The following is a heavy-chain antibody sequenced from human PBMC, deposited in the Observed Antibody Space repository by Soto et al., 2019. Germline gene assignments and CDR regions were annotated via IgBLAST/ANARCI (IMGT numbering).Heavy chain of an antibody. V-gene: IGHV4-59*01. CDR2: IYYSGST. J-gene: IGHJ4*02. CDR3: ARRWGPTFDF. D-gene: IGHD1-26*01. CDR1: GGSIXSYY. Sequence: SETLSLTCTVSGGSIXSYYWSWIRQPPGKGLEWIGYIYYSGSTNYNPSLKSRVTISVDTSKNQFPLKLSSVTAADTAVYYCARRWGPTFDFWGQGTLVTVSS.